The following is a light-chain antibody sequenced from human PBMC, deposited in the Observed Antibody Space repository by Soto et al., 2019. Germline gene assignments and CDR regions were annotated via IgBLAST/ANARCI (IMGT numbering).Light chain of an antibody. CDR1: SSNIGAGYD. CDR3: QSYDSSLSSYV. J-gene: IGLJ1*01. Sequence: QSVLTQPPSVSGAPGRSVTISCTGSSSNIGAGYDVHWYQQLPGTAPKLLIYGNSNRPSGVPDRFSGSKSGTSASLAITGLQAEDEADYYCQSYDSSLSSYVFGTGTKVTVL. CDR2: GNS. V-gene: IGLV1-40*01.